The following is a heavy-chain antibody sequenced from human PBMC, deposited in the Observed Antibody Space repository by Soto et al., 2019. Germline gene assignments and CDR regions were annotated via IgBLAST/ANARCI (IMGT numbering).Heavy chain of an antibody. Sequence: EVQLVESGGGLVKPGGSLRLSCAASGFTCSSYSMNLVRQAPVKGLEWVSSISSSSSYIYYADSVKGRFPISRDNVKQSIYLQMNSLRAEDNAVYDCVRDQVVPAARIRQPLTTFRFDRWGKGTLVTVSS. CDR3: VRDQVVPAARIRQPLTTFRFDR. CDR2: ISSSSSYI. J-gene: IGHJ5*02. V-gene: IGHV3-21*01. CDR1: GFTCSSYS. D-gene: IGHD2-2*01.